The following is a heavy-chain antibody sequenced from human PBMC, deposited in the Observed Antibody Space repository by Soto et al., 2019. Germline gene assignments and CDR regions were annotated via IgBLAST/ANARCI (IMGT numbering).Heavy chain of an antibody. CDR1: GFTFSSYS. J-gene: IGHJ6*02. CDR2: ISSSSSYI. CDR3: ASSGRWELDWNYYGMDV. V-gene: IGHV3-21*01. D-gene: IGHD1-26*01. Sequence: KPGGSLRLSCAASGFTFSSYSMNWVRQSPGKGLEWVSSISSSSSYIYYADSVKGRFTISRDNAKNSLYLQMNSLRAEDTAVYYCASSGRWELDWNYYGMDVWGQGTTVTVSS.